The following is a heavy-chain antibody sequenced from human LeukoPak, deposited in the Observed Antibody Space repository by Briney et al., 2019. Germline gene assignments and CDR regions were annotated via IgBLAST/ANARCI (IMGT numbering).Heavy chain of an antibody. J-gene: IGHJ5*02. D-gene: IGHD6-6*01. CDR3: ARHPYSSSSEWFDP. Sequence: SETLSLTCTVSGGSISSSSYYWGWIRQPPGKGLALIGSIYYSGSTYYNPSLKSRVTISVDPSKNQFSLKLSSVTAADTAVYYCARHPYSSSSEWFDPWGQGTLVTVSS. CDR1: GGSISSSSYY. CDR2: IYYSGST. V-gene: IGHV4-39*01.